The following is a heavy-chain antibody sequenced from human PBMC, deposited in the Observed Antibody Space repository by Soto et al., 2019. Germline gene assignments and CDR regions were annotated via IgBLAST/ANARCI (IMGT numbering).Heavy chain of an antibody. V-gene: IGHV4-34*01. CDR3: ARTLWIPFDY. CDR1: GGSFSGYY. J-gene: IGHJ4*02. D-gene: IGHD5-12*01. CDR2: INHSGST. Sequence: LSLTCAVYGGSFSGYYWSWIRQPPGKGLEWIGEINHSGSTNYNPSLKSRVTISVDTSKNQFSLKLSSVTAADTAVYYCARTLWIPFDYWGQGTLVTVSS.